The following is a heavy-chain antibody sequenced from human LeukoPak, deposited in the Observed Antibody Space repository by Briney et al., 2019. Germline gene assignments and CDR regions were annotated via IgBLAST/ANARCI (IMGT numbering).Heavy chain of an antibody. CDR3: TTAFDILTGYPILPPLDY. CDR1: GFTFSNAW. CDR2: IKTKTDGGTT. D-gene: IGHD3-9*01. Sequence: SGGSLRLSCAASGFTFSNAWMSWVRQAPGKGLEWVGRIKTKTDGGTTDYPAPVKGRFTISRDDSKNTLYLQMNSLKTEDTAVYYCTTAFDILTGYPILPPLDYWGQGTLVTVSS. V-gene: IGHV3-15*01. J-gene: IGHJ4*02.